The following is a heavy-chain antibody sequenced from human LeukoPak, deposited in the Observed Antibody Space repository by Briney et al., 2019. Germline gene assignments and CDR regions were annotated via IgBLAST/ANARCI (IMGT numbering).Heavy chain of an antibody. CDR1: GGSISSYY. D-gene: IGHD1-14*01. J-gene: IGHJ3*02. V-gene: IGHV4-59*12. CDR3: ARVTLTTTARAFDI. Sequence: SETLSLTCTVSGGSISSYYWSWIRQSPGKGLECIWYIHYTGSTNYNPSLKSRGTISVDTSKNQFSLKLTSVTAADTAIYYCARVTLTTTARAFDIWGRGTMVTVSS. CDR2: IHYTGST.